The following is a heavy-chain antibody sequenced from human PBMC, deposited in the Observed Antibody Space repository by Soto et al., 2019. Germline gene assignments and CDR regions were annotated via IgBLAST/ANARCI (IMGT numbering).Heavy chain of an antibody. V-gene: IGHV4-30-4*01. CDR3: ARLYGDYFQH. Sequence: SETLSLTCTVSGVSISSGDYYWSWIRQPPGKGLEWIGYIYYSGSTNYNPSLKSRVTISVDTSKNQFSLKLSSVTAADTAVYYCARLYGDYFQHWGQGTLVTVSS. J-gene: IGHJ1*01. CDR1: GVSISSGDYY. D-gene: IGHD4-17*01. CDR2: IYYSGST.